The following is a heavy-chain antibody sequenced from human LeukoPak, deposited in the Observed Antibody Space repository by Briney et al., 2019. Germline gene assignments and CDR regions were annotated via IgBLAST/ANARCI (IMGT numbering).Heavy chain of an antibody. Sequence: GGSLRLSCAASGFTFSSYAMSWVRQAPGKGLEWVSTISGSGGSTYYADSVKGRFTISRDNSKNTLYLQMNSLRAEDTAVYYCAKEGLAYCGGDRGFDPWGQGILVTVSS. CDR3: AKEGLAYCGGDRGFDP. CDR1: GFTFSSYA. CDR2: ISGSGGST. V-gene: IGHV3-23*01. J-gene: IGHJ5*02. D-gene: IGHD2-21*02.